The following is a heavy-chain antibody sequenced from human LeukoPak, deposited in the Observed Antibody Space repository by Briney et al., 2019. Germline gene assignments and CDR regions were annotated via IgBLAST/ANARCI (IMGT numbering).Heavy chain of an antibody. V-gene: IGHV3-66*01. CDR1: GFSVNNNY. CDR3: AREHYDRSGYYHYYFDY. Sequence: GGSLRLSCAASGFSVNNNYMSWVRQAPGKWLEWVSVIYSGGYTHYADSVKGRFSISRDHSKNTLYLQMNSLRVEDTAVYYCAREHYDRSGYYHYYFDYWGQGTLVTVSS. CDR2: IYSGGYT. D-gene: IGHD3-22*01. J-gene: IGHJ4*02.